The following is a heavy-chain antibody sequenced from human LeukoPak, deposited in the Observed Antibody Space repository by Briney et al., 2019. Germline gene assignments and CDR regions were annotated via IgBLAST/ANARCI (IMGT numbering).Heavy chain of an antibody. CDR3: ATTLSASGAFDS. V-gene: IGHV3-7*05. D-gene: IGHD2-15*01. J-gene: IGHJ5*01. CDR1: EFIFSTFW. Sequence: GGSLRLSCAGAEFIFSTFWMSWVRQAPGKGLEWVAKIREDGREMYLADSVKGRFTISRDYAKNSLSLQMNSLRVGDTAVYYCATTLSASGAFDSWGQGTLVTVSS. CDR2: IREDGREM.